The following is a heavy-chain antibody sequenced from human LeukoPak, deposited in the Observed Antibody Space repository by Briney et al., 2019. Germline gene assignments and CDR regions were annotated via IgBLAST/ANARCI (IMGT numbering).Heavy chain of an antibody. J-gene: IGHJ4*02. CDR3: ARDSSRTKAFDY. D-gene: IGHD2-8*01. CDR2: ISAYNGNT. CDR1: GYTFTSYG. Sequence: ASVKVSCTASGYTFTSYGISWVRQAPGQGLEWMGWISAYNGNTNYAQKLQGRVTMTTDTSASTAYMELSSLRSEDTAVYYCARDSSRTKAFDYWGQGTLVTVSS. V-gene: IGHV1-18*01.